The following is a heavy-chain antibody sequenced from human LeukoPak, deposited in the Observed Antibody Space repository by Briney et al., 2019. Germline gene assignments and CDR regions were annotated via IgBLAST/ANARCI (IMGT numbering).Heavy chain of an antibody. CDR2: IRPITDSS. D-gene: IGHD2-21*02. CDR1: GYTFTSYY. J-gene: IGHJ3*02. Sequence: ASVKVSCKASGYTFTSYYMHWVRQAPGLGLEWMGIIRPITDSSTYAQKFQARVTMTRDMSTSTFYMELSSLRSEDTAVYYCARDIPYCGGDCHDAFDIWGQGTMVTVSS. CDR3: ARDIPYCGGDCHDAFDI. V-gene: IGHV1-46*01.